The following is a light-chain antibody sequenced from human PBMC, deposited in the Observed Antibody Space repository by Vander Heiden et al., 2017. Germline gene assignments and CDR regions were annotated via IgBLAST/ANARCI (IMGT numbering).Light chain of an antibody. CDR3: EQYGSSPRT. V-gene: IGKV3-20*01. Sequence: EIVLTQSPGTMSLSPGERATISCRASQSVVDNYFAWYQQKPGQAPRLLIYGISFRATGIPDRFSGSGSGTDFTLTISRLEPEDFAVYYCEQYGSSPRTFGQGTKVEIK. J-gene: IGKJ1*01. CDR2: GIS. CDR1: QSVVDNY.